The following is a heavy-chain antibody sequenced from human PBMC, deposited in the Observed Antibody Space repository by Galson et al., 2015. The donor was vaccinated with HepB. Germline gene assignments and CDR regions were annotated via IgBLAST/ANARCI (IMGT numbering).Heavy chain of an antibody. CDR1: GYTLSELS. D-gene: IGHD3-10*01. CDR3: AVARASLGVIPK. CDR2: FDREDGET. Sequence: SVKVSCKVSGYTLSELSMHWVRQAPRKGLEWMGGFDREDGETIYAQNLQGRVTMTEDTSTDTAYMELSSLGSEDTAVYYCAVARASLGVIPKWGQGTLVTVSS. V-gene: IGHV1-24*01. J-gene: IGHJ4*02.